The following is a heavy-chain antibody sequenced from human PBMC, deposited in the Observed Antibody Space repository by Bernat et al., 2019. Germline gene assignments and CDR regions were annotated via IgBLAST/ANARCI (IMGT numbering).Heavy chain of an antibody. V-gene: IGHV3-11*01. D-gene: IGHD4-17*01. J-gene: IGHJ3*02. CDR3: ARARDYGDYVWRHAFDI. Sequence: QVQLVESGGGLVKPGGSLRLSCAASGFTFSDYYMSWIRQAPGKGLEWVSYISSSGSTIYYADSGKGRFTISRDNAKNSLYLQMNSLRAEDTAVYYCARARDYGDYVWRHAFDIWGQGTMVTVSS. CDR2: ISSSGSTI. CDR1: GFTFSDYY.